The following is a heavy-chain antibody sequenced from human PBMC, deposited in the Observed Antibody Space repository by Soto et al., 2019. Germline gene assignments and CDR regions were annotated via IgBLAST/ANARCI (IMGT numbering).Heavy chain of an antibody. CDR3: PRTGIIADAEGGFLNY. Sequence: PGESLKISCKGSGDSFTRYWIGWVRQTPEKGLEWMGIIHPGDSDTRYSPSFQGQVTISVDKSIRTAHLQWTSLRASDTAMYYCPRTGIIADAEGGFLNYWGHGTPVTVSS. D-gene: IGHD1-20*01. J-gene: IGHJ4*01. V-gene: IGHV5-51*01. CDR1: GDSFTRYW. CDR2: IHPGDSDT.